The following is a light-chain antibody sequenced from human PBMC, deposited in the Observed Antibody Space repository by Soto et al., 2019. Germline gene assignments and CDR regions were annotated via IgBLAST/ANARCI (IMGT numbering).Light chain of an antibody. CDR1: QTVFYTSNNKNY. J-gene: IGKJ1*01. Sequence: DIVMTQSPDSLAVSLGERATLNCKSSQTVFYTSNNKNYLAWYPQKPGQPPKLLIYWASTRESGVPDRFRGSGSGTDYTLTTSSPQAEDGAGDNGQHDFSAQWTGGQGTKVEIK. CDR2: WAS. CDR3: QHDFSAQWT. V-gene: IGKV4-1*01.